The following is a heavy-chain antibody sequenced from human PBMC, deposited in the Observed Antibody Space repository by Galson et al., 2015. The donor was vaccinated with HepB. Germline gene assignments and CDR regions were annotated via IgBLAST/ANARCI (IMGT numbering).Heavy chain of an antibody. J-gene: IGHJ4*02. D-gene: IGHD2/OR15-2a*01. Sequence: SLRLSCAASGFTFSSYAMHWVRQAPGKGLEWVAVISYDGSNKYYADSVKGRFTISRDNSKNTLYLQMNSLRAEDTAVYYCARGILGGPVDSYFDYWGQGTLVTVSS. CDR3: ARGILGGPVDSYFDY. V-gene: IGHV3-30-3*01. CDR1: GFTFSSYA. CDR2: ISYDGSNK.